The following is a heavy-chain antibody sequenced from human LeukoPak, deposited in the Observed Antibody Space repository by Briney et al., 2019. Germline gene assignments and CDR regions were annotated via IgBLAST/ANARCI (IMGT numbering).Heavy chain of an antibody. J-gene: IGHJ5*02. CDR2: INHSGST. V-gene: IGHV4-34*01. D-gene: IGHD2-2*01. CDR3: ARQLLGYCSSTSCRNWFDP. CDR1: GGSFSGYY. Sequence: SETLSLTCAVYGGSFSGYYWSWIRQPPGKGLEWIGEINHSGSTNYNPSLKSRVTISVDTSKNLFSLKLSSVTAADTAVYYCARQLLGYCSSTSCRNWFDPWGQGTLVTVSS.